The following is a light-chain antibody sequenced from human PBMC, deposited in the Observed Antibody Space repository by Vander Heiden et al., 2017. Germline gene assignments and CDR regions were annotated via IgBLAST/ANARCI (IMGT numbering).Light chain of an antibody. Sequence: EIVLTQSPGTLSLSPGERATLSCRASQSVSSSYLAWYQQKPGQAPRLLIYGASSRATGIPDRFSGSGSGTDFTLTISRLEPEDFAVYYCQQYCSSLRTFGQGTKLEIK. V-gene: IGKV3-20*01. CDR1: QSVSSSY. J-gene: IGKJ2*01. CDR3: QQYCSSLRT. CDR2: GAS.